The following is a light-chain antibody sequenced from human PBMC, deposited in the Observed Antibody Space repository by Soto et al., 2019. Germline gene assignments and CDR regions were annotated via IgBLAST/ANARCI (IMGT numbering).Light chain of an antibody. J-gene: IGLJ3*02. CDR3: CSYAGSCTLR. CDR1: SSDFGNNNF. CDR2: EAT. V-gene: IGLV2-23*01. Sequence: QSALTQPASVSGSPGQSITISCTGTSSDFGNNNFVSWYQQSPGNAPKLMIYEATKRPSGVSNLFSGSKSGNTASLTISGLQAEDEADYYCCSYAGSCTLRFGGGTKVTVL.